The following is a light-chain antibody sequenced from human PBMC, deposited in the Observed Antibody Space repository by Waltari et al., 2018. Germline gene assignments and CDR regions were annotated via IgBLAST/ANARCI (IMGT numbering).Light chain of an antibody. Sequence: QSVLTQPPSASETPGQRITISCSGINSNIGHNHVSWYQQLPGTTPKLLIYGNHQRPSGVPDRFSGSTSGASASLAISGLRSEDEADYYCAVWDDSLSAVVFGGGTKLTV. J-gene: IGLJ2*01. CDR3: AVWDDSLSAVV. CDR2: GNH. V-gene: IGLV1-47*01. CDR1: NSNIGHNH.